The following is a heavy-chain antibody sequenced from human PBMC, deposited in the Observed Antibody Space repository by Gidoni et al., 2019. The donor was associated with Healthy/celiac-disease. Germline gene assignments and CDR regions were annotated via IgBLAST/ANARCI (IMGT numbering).Heavy chain of an antibody. Sequence: QVQLVESGGGVVQPGRSLRLSCAASGFTFSSYGMHWVRQTPGKGLEWVAVIWYDGSNKYYADSVKGRFTISRDNSKNTLYLQMNSLRAEDTAVYYCARDSSGLFDYWGQGTLVTVSS. V-gene: IGHV3-33*01. CDR1: GFTFSSYG. CDR2: IWYDGSNK. D-gene: IGHD3-22*01. CDR3: ARDSSGLFDY. J-gene: IGHJ4*02.